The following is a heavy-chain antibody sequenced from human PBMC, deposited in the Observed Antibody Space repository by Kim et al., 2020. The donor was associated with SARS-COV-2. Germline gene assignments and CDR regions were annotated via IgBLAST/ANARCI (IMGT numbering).Heavy chain of an antibody. Sequence: ASVKVSCKASGYTFTSYGISWVRQAPGQGFEWMGWISAYNGNTNYAQKLQGRVTMTTDTSTSTAYMELRSLRSDDTAVYYCARTLMDYGSGSYYNGGMDVWGQGTTVTVSS. CDR2: ISAYNGNT. J-gene: IGHJ6*02. CDR1: GYTFTSYG. CDR3: ARTLMDYGSGSYYNGGMDV. D-gene: IGHD3-10*01. V-gene: IGHV1-18*01.